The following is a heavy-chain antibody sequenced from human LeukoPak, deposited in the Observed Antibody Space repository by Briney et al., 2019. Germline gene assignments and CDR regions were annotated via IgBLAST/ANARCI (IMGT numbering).Heavy chain of an antibody. J-gene: IGHJ4*02. Sequence: SETLSLTCAVYGGSFSGYYWSWIRQPPGKGLEWIGEINHSESTNYNPSLKSRVTISVDTSKNQFSLKLSSVTAADTAVYYCARVSYSGRAADYWGQGTLVTVSS. CDR2: INHSEST. D-gene: IGHD1-26*01. CDR1: GGSFSGYY. V-gene: IGHV4-34*01. CDR3: ARVSYSGRAADY.